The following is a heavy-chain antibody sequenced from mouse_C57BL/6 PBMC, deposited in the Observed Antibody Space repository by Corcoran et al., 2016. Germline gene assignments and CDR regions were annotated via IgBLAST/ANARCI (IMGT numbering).Heavy chain of an antibody. Sequence: EVQLQQSGPELVKPGASVKISCKASGYTFTDYYMNWVKQSHGKSLEWIGDINPNNGGTSYNQKFKGKATLTVDTSSSTAYMELRSLTSEDSAVYYCARRTDYWCQGTTLTVSS. CDR3: ARRTDY. V-gene: IGHV1-26*01. J-gene: IGHJ2*01. CDR2: INPNNGGT. CDR1: GYTFTDYY.